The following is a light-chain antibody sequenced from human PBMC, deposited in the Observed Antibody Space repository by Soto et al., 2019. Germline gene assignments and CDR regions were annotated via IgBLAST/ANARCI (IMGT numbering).Light chain of an antibody. Sequence: EIVLTQSPGTLSLSPGERATLSCRASQSVSSSYLDWDQQKPGQAPRLLFYGASSRATGIPERFSGSGSGTGFTLAISGLEPDDLAVYYCQQYGSSRTFGGGTKVEIK. CDR1: QSVSSSY. V-gene: IGKV3-20*01. J-gene: IGKJ4*02. CDR2: GAS. CDR3: QQYGSSRT.